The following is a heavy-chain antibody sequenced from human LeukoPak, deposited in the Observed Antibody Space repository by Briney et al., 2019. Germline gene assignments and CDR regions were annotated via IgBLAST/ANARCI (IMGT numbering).Heavy chain of an antibody. CDR3: ARSGSITIFGVVIPAHFDY. CDR2: INPNSGGT. Sequence: ASVKVSCKASGYTFTGYYMHWVRQAPGQGLEWMGWINPNSGGTNYAQKFQGRVTMTRDTSISTAYMELSRLRSDDTAVYYCARSGSITIFGVVIPAHFDYWGQGTLVTVSS. J-gene: IGHJ4*02. D-gene: IGHD3-3*01. V-gene: IGHV1-2*02. CDR1: GYTFTGYY.